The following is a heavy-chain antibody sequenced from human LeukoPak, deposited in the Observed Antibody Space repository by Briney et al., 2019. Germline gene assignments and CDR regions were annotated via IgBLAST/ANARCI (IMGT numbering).Heavy chain of an antibody. CDR2: INSDGRST. V-gene: IGHV3-74*01. CDR1: GITFSSYW. Sequence: GGSLRLSCAGSGITFSSYWMHWVRQAPGKGQVWFSRINSDGRSTNYADSVKGRFTISRDNAKNTLYLQMNSLRAEDTAVYYCARSAYPGNSVIEDWGRGTLVTVSS. CDR3: ARSAYPGNSVIED. D-gene: IGHD4-23*01. J-gene: IGHJ4*02.